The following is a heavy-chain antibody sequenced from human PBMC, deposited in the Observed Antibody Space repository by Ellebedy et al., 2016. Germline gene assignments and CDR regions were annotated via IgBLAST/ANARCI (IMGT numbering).Heavy chain of an antibody. Sequence: GGSLRLSXAASGFSFSTYSMNWVRQAPGGGLEWVSYITSSSNIIYDTDSVKGRFTISRDNAKNSLFLQMNSLRAEDTAVYYCARVQYCSGGNCYYYGMDVWGQGTTVIVSS. D-gene: IGHD2-15*01. CDR2: ITSSSNII. CDR1: GFSFSTYS. V-gene: IGHV3-48*04. J-gene: IGHJ6*02. CDR3: ARVQYCSGGNCYYYGMDV.